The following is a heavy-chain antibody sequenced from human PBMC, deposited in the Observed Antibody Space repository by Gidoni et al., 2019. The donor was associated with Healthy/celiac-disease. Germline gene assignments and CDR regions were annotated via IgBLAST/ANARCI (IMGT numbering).Heavy chain of an antibody. V-gene: IGHV3-23*01. J-gene: IGHJ6*02. D-gene: IGHD3-9*01. CDR3: AKLIADYDILTGYYQSNYYYGMDV. CDR2: IRGSGGST. CDR1: GFSFTTSC. Sequence: EVQLLESVGGLVQPGGSLRLSCAASGFSFTTSCMIWVRPAPGKGLEWVSAIRGSGGSTYYADSVKGRFTISRDNSKNTLYLQMNSLRAEDTAVYYCAKLIADYDILTGYYQSNYYYGMDVWGQGTTVTVSS.